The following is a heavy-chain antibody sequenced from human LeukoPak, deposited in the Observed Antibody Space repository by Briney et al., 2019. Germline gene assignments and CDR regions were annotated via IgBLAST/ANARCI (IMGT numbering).Heavy chain of an antibody. Sequence: GGSLRLSCVDSGFTFSNYAMNWVRQAPGKGLEWVSAISGSGGTTSYADSVKGRFTISRDNSKNTLYLQMNSLRAEDTAVYYCARAGYPYGDYVEGNWFDPWGQGTLVTVSS. CDR2: ISGSGGTT. V-gene: IGHV3-23*01. J-gene: IGHJ5*02. CDR1: GFTFSNYA. CDR3: ARAGYPYGDYVEGNWFDP. D-gene: IGHD4-17*01.